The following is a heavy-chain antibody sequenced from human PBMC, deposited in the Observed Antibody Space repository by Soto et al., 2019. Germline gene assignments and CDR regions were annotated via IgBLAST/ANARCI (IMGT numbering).Heavy chain of an antibody. D-gene: IGHD3-3*01. CDR2: ISYDGSNK. V-gene: IGHV3-30-3*01. CDR3: ARGDYDFWSGYYAHPVDY. Sequence: QVQLVESGGGVVQPGRSLRLSCAASGFTFSSYAMHWVRQAPGKGLEWVAVISYDGSNKYYADSVKGRFTISRDNSKNTLYLQMNSLRAEDTAVYYCARGDYDFWSGYYAHPVDYWGQGTLVTVSS. J-gene: IGHJ4*02. CDR1: GFTFSSYA.